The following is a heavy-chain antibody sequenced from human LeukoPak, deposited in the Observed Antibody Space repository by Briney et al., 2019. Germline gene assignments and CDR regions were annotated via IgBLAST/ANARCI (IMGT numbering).Heavy chain of an antibody. CDR1: GFIFNNYG. CDR2: ISYDGSNK. V-gene: IGHV3-30*03. J-gene: IGHJ4*02. D-gene: IGHD3-22*01. Sequence: GGSLRLSCAASGFIFNNYGMHWVRQAPGKGLEWVAVISYDGSNKYYADSVKGRFTISRDNSKYTLYLQMNSLRAEDTAAYYCARHKATQYYFDSSGYPLDYWGQGTLVTVSS. CDR3: ARHKATQYYFDSSGYPLDY.